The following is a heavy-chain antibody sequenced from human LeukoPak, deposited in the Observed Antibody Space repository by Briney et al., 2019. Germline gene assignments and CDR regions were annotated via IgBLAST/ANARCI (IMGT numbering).Heavy chain of an antibody. CDR3: AKVESRSIAAAGRY. CDR2: ISGSGGST. CDR1: GFTFSSYA. V-gene: IGHV3-23*01. D-gene: IGHD6-13*01. J-gene: IGHJ4*02. Sequence: PGGPLRLSCAASGFTFSSYAMSWVRQAPGKGLEWVSAISGSGGSTYYADSVKGRFTISRDNSKNTLYLQMNSLRAEDTAVYYCAKVESRSIAAAGRYWDQGTLVTVSS.